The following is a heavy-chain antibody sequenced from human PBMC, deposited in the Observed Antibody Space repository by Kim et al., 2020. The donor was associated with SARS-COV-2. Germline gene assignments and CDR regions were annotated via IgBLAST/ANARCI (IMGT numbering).Heavy chain of an antibody. Sequence: GGSLRLSCAASGFTFSSYAMHWVRQAPGKGLEWVAVISYDGSNKYYADSVKGRFTISRDNSKNTLYLQMNGLRAEDTAVYYCARFGGELSSLGMDVWGQGTTVTVSS. V-gene: IGHV3-30*04. CDR1: GFTFSSYA. D-gene: IGHD3-16*02. CDR2: ISYDGSNK. J-gene: IGHJ6*02. CDR3: ARFGGELSSLGMDV.